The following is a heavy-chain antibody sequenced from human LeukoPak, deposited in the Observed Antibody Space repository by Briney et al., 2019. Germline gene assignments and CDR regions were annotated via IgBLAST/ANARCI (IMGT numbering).Heavy chain of an antibody. CDR1: GFTIDDYA. J-gene: IGHJ4*02. Sequence: PGGSLRLSCAASGFTIDDYAMHWVRQAPGKGLEWVSGISWNSGSIGYADSVKGRFIISRDNAKNSLYLQMNSLRAEDTALYYCAKDISYDSSGIDYWGQGTLVTVSS. V-gene: IGHV3-9*01. CDR2: ISWNSGSI. CDR3: AKDISYDSSGIDY. D-gene: IGHD3-22*01.